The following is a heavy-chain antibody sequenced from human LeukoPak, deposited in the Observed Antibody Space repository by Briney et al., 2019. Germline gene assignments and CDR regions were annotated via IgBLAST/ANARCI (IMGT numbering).Heavy chain of an antibody. V-gene: IGHV4-4*07. D-gene: IGHD3-3*01. Sequence: SETLSLTCTVSGGSISSYYWSWIRQPAGKGLEWIGRIYTSGSTNYNPSLKSRVTMSVDTSKNQFSLKLSSVTAADTAVYYCARASGNDYDFWSGKFDYYYVDVWGKGTTVTVSS. CDR1: GGSISSYY. J-gene: IGHJ6*03. CDR2: IYTSGST. CDR3: ARASGNDYDFWSGKFDYYYVDV.